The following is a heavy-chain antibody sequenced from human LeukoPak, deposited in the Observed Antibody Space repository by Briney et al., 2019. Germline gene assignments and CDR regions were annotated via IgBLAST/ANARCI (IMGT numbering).Heavy chain of an antibody. CDR2: ISGSGGST. CDR3: AKDSLGVVVPAASFDY. J-gene: IGHJ4*02. V-gene: IGHV3-23*01. Sequence: PGGSLRLSCVASGFTFITYAMSWVRQAPGKGLEWVSSISGSGGSTYYADSVRGRFTISRDNSKNTMYLQMNSLRAGDTAVYYCAKDSLGVVVPAASFDYWGQGTLVTVSS. D-gene: IGHD2-2*01. CDR1: GFTFITYA.